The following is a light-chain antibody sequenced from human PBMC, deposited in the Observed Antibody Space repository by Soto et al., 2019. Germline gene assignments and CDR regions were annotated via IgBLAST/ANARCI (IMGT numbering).Light chain of an antibody. J-gene: IGLJ1*01. CDR1: SSDVGDYNY. CDR2: EVN. V-gene: IGLV2-14*01. Sequence: QSALTQPASASGSPGQSITISCTGTSSDVGDYNYVSWYQHHPGKAPKLIIYEVNNRPSGVSNRFSGSKSGSTASLTISGLQAEDEADYYCSSYTSISTYVFGTGTKVTVL. CDR3: SSYTSISTYV.